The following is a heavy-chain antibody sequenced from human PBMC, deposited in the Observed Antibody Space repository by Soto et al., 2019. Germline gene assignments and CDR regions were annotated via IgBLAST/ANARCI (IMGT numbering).Heavy chain of an antibody. V-gene: IGHV3-23*01. Sequence: GGSLRLSCAASGFTFSTYAMSWVRQAPGEGLEWVSGIGGGTGATYNADSVKGRFIISRDNSKNTLDLQMNNLSVEDTAVYYCAKNAMSTVTRRGQYFDSWGQGTLVTVFS. J-gene: IGHJ4*02. D-gene: IGHD4-17*01. CDR2: IGGGTGAT. CDR1: GFTFSTYA. CDR3: AKNAMSTVTRRGQYFDS.